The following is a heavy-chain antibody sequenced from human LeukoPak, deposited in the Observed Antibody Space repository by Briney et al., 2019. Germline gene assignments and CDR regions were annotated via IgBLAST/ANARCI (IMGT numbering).Heavy chain of an antibody. Sequence: GGSLRLSCAASGFTFSSYSMNWVRQAPGKGLEWVSSISSSSSYIYYADSVKGRFTISRDNAKNSLYLQMNSLRAEDTAVYYCAREQGGEPRAFDIWGQGTMVTVSS. CDR3: AREQGGEPRAFDI. J-gene: IGHJ3*02. CDR2: ISSSSSYI. V-gene: IGHV3-21*01. CDR1: GFTFSSYS.